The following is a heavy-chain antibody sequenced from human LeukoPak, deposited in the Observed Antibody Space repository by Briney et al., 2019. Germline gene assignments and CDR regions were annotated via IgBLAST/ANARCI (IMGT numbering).Heavy chain of an antibody. CDR3: ARAKVRAAWPVGEFDF. D-gene: IGHD2-15*01. V-gene: IGHV3-48*04. CDR2: ISSSSDTI. CDR1: GFTFSSYS. J-gene: IGHJ4*02. Sequence: GGSLRLSCAASGFTFSSYSINWVRQAPGKGPEWISYISSSSDTIKYADSVAGRFTISRDNAKNLLYLQMNSLRAEDTAVYYCARAKVRAAWPVGEFDFWGQGNLVTVSS.